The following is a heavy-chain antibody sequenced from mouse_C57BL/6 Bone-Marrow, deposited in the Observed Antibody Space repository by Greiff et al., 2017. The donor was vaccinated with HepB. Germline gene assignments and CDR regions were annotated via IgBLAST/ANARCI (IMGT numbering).Heavy chain of an antibody. CDR1: GYAFSSSW. J-gene: IGHJ1*03. D-gene: IGHD2-1*01. Sequence: VQLQQSGPELVKPGASVKISCKASGYAFSSSWMNWVKQRPGKGLEWIGRIYPGDGDTNYNGKFKGKATLTADKSSSTAYMQRSSLTSEDSAVYFCASLYGNYFGVDVWGTGTTVTVSS. CDR2: IYPGDGDT. V-gene: IGHV1-82*01. CDR3: ASLYGNYFGVDV.